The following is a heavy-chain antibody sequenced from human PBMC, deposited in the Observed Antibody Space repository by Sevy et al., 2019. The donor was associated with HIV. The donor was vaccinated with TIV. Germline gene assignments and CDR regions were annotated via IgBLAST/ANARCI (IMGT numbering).Heavy chain of an antibody. CDR2: ISYDGSNK. V-gene: IGHV3-30-3*01. Sequence: GGSLRLSCAASGFTFSSYAMHWVRQAPGKGLEWVAVISYDGSNKYYAHSVKGRFTISRDNSKNTLYLQMNSLRAEDTAVYYCARGSSRNWFDPWGQGTLVTVSS. CDR3: ARGSSRNWFDP. J-gene: IGHJ5*02. D-gene: IGHD6-13*01. CDR1: GFTFSSYA.